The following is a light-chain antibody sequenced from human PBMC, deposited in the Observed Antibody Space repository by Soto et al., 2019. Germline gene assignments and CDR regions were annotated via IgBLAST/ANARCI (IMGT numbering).Light chain of an antibody. CDR2: AAS. Sequence: DIQMTQSPSSLSASVGDRVTITCRASQSISSYLNWYQQKPGKAPKLLIYAASSLQSGVPSRFSGSGSGTDFTLTISRLEPEDFAVYYCQHYGDSPSFGGGTKVEMK. J-gene: IGKJ4*01. V-gene: IGKV1-39*01. CDR1: QSISSY. CDR3: QHYGDSPS.